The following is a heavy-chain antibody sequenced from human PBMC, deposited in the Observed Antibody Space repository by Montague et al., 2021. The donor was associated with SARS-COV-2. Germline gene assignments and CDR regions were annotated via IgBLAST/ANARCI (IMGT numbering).Heavy chain of an antibody. CDR1: GDSVSRDSPA. D-gene: IGHD1-26*01. Sequence: CAISGDSVSRDSPARNWIGHSPARDPERLRMSSYRSKKYNDYAVSVKSRITINPDTSKNQISLQLNSVTPEDTAVYYCARTSASSDYWGQGTLVTVSS. J-gene: IGHJ4*02. CDR3: ARTSASSDY. V-gene: IGHV6-1*01. CDR2: SSYRSKKYN.